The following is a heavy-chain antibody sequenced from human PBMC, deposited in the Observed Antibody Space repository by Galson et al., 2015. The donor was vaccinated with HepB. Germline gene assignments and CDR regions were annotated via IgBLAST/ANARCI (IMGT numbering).Heavy chain of an antibody. CDR1: GFTFSSYA. D-gene: IGHD2-21*02. Sequence: SLRLSCAASGFTFSSYAMHWVRQAPGKGLEWVAVISYDGSNKYYADSVKGRFTISRDNSKNTLYLQMNSLRAEDTAVYYCARGGWLYCGGDCYPFDYWGQGTLVTVSS. CDR2: ISYDGSNK. J-gene: IGHJ4*02. CDR3: ARGGWLYCGGDCYPFDY. V-gene: IGHV3-30*04.